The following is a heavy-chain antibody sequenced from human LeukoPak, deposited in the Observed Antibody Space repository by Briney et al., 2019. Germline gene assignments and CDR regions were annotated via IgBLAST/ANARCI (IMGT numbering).Heavy chain of an antibody. CDR3: ARVSVVTRSYWYFDL. V-gene: IGHV4-34*01. D-gene: IGHD4-23*01. J-gene: IGHJ2*01. CDR2: INHSGST. Sequence: SETLSLTCAVYGGSFSGYYWSWIRQPPGKGLEWIGEINHSGSTNHNPSLKSRVTISVDTSKNQFSLKLSSVTAADTAVYYCARVSVVTRSYWYFDLWGRGTLVTVSS. CDR1: GGSFSGYY.